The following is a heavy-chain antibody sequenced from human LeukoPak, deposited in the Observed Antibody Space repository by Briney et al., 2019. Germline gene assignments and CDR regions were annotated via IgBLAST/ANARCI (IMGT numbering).Heavy chain of an antibody. J-gene: IGHJ3*02. Sequence: PGGSLRLSCAASGFTFSSYAMHWVRQAPGKGLEWVAVISYDGSYKYYADSVKGRFTISRDNSKNTLYLQMNSLRAEDTAVYYCAREFVGYCSGGSCYDAFDIWGQGTMVTVSS. CDR1: GFTFSSYA. D-gene: IGHD2-15*01. CDR3: AREFVGYCSGGSCYDAFDI. CDR2: ISYDGSYK. V-gene: IGHV3-30-3*01.